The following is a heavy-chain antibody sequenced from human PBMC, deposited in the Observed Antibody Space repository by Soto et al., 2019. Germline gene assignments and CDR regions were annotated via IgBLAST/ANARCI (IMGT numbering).Heavy chain of an antibody. Sequence: EVQLVESGGGLVQPGGSLRLSCAASGFTLSSHWMTWVRQAPGKGVEWVANIKQDGSEKYYVDSVKGRFTISRDNAKNSLYLQMNSLRVEDTAVYYCARVFAAAFDYWGQGTLVTVSS. J-gene: IGHJ4*02. D-gene: IGHD3-10*02. CDR3: ARVFAAAFDY. V-gene: IGHV3-7*01. CDR1: GFTLSSHW. CDR2: IKQDGSEK.